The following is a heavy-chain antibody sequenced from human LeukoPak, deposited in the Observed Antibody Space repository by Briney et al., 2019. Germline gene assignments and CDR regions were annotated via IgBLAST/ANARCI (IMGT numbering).Heavy chain of an antibody. D-gene: IGHD6-19*01. V-gene: IGHV3-30*18. J-gene: IGHJ4*02. CDR3: AKDHLPGIVVADRDY. Sequence: GGSLRLSCAASGFTFSSYGMHWVRQAPGKGLEWVAVISYDVGKKYYADSVKGRFTISRDNSKNTLYLQINGLRAEDTAVYYCAKDHLPGIVVADRDYWGQGTLVTVSS. CDR1: GFTFSSYG. CDR2: ISYDVGKK.